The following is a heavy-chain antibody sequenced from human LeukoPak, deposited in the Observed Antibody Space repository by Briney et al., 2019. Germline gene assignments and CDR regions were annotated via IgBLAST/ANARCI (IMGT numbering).Heavy chain of an antibody. CDR2: INPNSGGT. J-gene: IGHJ4*02. D-gene: IGHD3-22*01. CDR3: ARDLGYDSSGTDY. V-gene: IGHV1-2*02. Sequence: ASVKVSCKASGYTFTDYYMHWVRQAPGQGLEWMGWINPNSGGTNYAQKFQGRVTMTRDTSISTAYMELSRLRSDDTAVYYCARDLGYDSSGTDYWGQGTLVTVSS. CDR1: GYTFTDYY.